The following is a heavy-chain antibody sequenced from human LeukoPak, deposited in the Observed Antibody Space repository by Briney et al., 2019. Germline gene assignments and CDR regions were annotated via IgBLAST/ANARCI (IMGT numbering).Heavy chain of an antibody. Sequence: PGGSLRLSCAASGFTFSSYSMNWVRQAPGKGLEWVSAISGSGGSTYYADSVKGRFTISRDNSKNTLYLQMNSLRAEDTAVYYCAKGVIFHYYDSSGYYYAYDPTFDYWGQGTLVTVSS. J-gene: IGHJ4*02. D-gene: IGHD3-22*01. CDR2: ISGSGGST. CDR3: AKGVIFHYYDSSGYYYAYDPTFDY. V-gene: IGHV3-23*01. CDR1: GFTFSSYS.